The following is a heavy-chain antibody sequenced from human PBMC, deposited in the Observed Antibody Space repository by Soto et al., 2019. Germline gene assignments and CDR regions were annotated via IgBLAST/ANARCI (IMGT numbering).Heavy chain of an antibody. CDR1: GGTFSSYA. CDR2: IIPIFGTA. J-gene: IGHJ6*02. D-gene: IGHD5-18*01. CDR3: ARVLRNIRGYSYGYSYYYYGMDV. V-gene: IGHV1-69*13. Sequence: GASVKVSCKASGGTFSSYAISWVRQAPGQGLEWMGGIIPIFGTANYAQKFQGRVTITADESTSTAYMELSSLRSEDTAVYYCARVLRNIRGYSYGYSYYYYGMDVWGQGTTVTVSS.